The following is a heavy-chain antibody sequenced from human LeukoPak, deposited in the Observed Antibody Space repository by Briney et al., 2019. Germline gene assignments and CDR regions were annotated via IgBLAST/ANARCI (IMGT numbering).Heavy chain of an antibody. D-gene: IGHD3-22*01. V-gene: IGHV1-69*04. CDR1: GGTFSSYA. CDR3: ARGLVAYYYDSSGYLY. Sequence: ASVKVSCKTSGGTFSSYAISWVRQPPGQGLEWMGRIIPILGIANAAQKFQGRVTITADKSTSTDYMELSSLRAEDTAVYYCARGLVAYYYDSSGYLYWGQGTLVTVSS. CDR2: IIPILGIA. J-gene: IGHJ4*02.